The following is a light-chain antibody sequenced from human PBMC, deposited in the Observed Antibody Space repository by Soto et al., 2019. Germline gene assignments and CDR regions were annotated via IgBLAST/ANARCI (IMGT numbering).Light chain of an antibody. V-gene: IGKV3-11*01. CDR1: QSVSSN. CDR3: QQRYSWPPIT. J-gene: IGKJ5*01. Sequence: EIVMTQSPATLSVSPGERATLSCRASQSVSSNLAWYQQKPGQAPRLLIYDSSNRATGIPVRFSGSGSGTDFTLTISSLEPEDFAVYYCQQRYSWPPITFGQGTRLEI. CDR2: DSS.